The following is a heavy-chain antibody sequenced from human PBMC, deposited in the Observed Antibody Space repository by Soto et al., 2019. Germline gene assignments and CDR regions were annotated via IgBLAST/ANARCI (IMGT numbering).Heavy chain of an antibody. Sequence: SETLSLTCAVYGGSFSGYYWSWIRQPPGKGLEWIGEINHSGSTNYNPSLKSRVTISVDTSKNQFSLKLSSVTAADTAVYYCARLERGWRVRYYYGMDVWGQGTTVTVSS. D-gene: IGHD6-19*01. J-gene: IGHJ6*02. CDR1: GGSFSGYY. CDR2: INHSGST. CDR3: ARLERGWRVRYYYGMDV. V-gene: IGHV4-34*01.